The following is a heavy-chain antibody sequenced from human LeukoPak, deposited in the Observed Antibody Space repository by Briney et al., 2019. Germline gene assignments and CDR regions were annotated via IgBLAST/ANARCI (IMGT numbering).Heavy chain of an antibody. CDR1: SDSIRSSSYY. CDR2: MYYSGNT. CDR3: ARRVGTTLFDF. Sequence: PSETLSLTCTVSSDSIRSSSYYWGWIRQPPGKGLEWIGNMYYSGNTYYNPSLKSRVTISVDTSKNQFSLKLSSVTAADTAVYYCARRVGTTLFDFWGQGTLVTVSS. V-gene: IGHV4-39*01. D-gene: IGHD1-26*01. J-gene: IGHJ4*02.